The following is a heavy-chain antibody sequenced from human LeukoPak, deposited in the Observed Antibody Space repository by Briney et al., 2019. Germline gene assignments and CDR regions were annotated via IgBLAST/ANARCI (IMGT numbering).Heavy chain of an antibody. V-gene: IGHV3-64*01. CDR2: IISNRSST. CDR3: ARGGQSKYDSSGYLNYFDY. CDR1: GFTFSGYV. D-gene: IGHD3-22*01. Sequence: GRPLRLSCAASGFTFSGYVMYWVRHAPGKGLEYFSSIISNRSSTYYANSVTCRFTISRDYSKNTLYLQMGSLRCEDMAVYYCARGGQSKYDSSGYLNYFDYWGQGTLVTVSS. J-gene: IGHJ4*02.